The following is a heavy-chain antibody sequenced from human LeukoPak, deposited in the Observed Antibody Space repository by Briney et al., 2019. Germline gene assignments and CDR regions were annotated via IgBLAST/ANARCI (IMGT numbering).Heavy chain of an antibody. V-gene: IGHV3-30*02. CDR1: GFTFSTYG. CDR2: TRYDGSNK. J-gene: IGHJ6*03. Sequence: PGGSLRLSCAASGFTFSTYGVHWVRQAPGKGLEWVAFTRYDGSNKYYADSVKGRFTISRDNSKNTLYLQMNSLRAEDTAVYYCAKSIMIFGVVRDYYMDVWGKGTTVTVSS. CDR3: AKSIMIFGVVRDYYMDV. D-gene: IGHD3-3*01.